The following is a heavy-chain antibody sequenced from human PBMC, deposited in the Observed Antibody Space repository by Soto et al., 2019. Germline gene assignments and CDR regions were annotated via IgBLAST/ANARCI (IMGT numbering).Heavy chain of an antibody. CDR1: GYTFTSYG. CDR2: ISGKTAKT. Sequence: QVQLVQSGAEVKKPGASVKVSCKASGYTFTSYGISWVRQAPGQGLEWMGWISGKTAKTNYAQNLQGRVTITTDTSTITAYMELRSLRSDDTAVYYCARVPREIILVGMDVWGQGTTVTVSS. V-gene: IGHV1-18*04. J-gene: IGHJ6*02. D-gene: IGHD2-2*01. CDR3: ARVPREIILVGMDV.